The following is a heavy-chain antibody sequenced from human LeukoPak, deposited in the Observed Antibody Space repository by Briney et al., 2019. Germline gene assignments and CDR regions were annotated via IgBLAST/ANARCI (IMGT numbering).Heavy chain of an antibody. CDR2: ISGSGGST. V-gene: IGHV3-23*01. D-gene: IGHD6-19*01. Sequence: GGSLRLSCAASGFTFSSYALSWVRQAPGKGLECVSAISGSGGSTYSADSLRGRFTISRDNSKNTLYLQINSLRTDDTAVFYCARGGLGSAFDNWGQGTLVTVSS. CDR3: ARGGLGSAFDN. J-gene: IGHJ4*02. CDR1: GFTFSSYA.